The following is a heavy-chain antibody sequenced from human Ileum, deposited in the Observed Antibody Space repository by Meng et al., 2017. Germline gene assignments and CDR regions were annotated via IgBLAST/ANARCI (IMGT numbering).Heavy chain of an antibody. D-gene: IGHD3-10*01. V-gene: IGHV3-33*01. CDR1: GISFSTSG. CDR2: IWSDGGNK. CDR3: ARDRGLRDLDH. Sequence: GGSLRLSCVASGISFSTSGMHWVRQAPGKGLEWVAMIWSDGGNKYYTDSVKGRFTISRDNSKNTVDLQMDSLRADDTAVYYCARDRGLRDLDHWGQGTLVTVSS. J-gene: IGHJ4*02.